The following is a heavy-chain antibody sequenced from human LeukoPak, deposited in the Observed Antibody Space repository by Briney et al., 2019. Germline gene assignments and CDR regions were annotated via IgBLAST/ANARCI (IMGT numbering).Heavy chain of an antibody. CDR1: GGSINSDNFY. CDR2: IYTSGNT. D-gene: IGHD1-26*01. V-gene: IGHV4-61*02. J-gene: IGHJ3*02. Sequence: PSQTLSLTCTVSGGSINSDNFYWSWIRQPAGKGLKWIGRIYTSGNTKYNPSFNSRVTTSLDWSKNQFSLDLTSVTAADTAVYYCARVWEGATDAFDIWGQGTMVTVSS. CDR3: ARVWEGATDAFDI.